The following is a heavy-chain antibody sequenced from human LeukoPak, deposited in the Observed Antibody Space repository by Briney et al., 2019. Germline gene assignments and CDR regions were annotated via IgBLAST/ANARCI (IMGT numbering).Heavy chain of an antibody. J-gene: IGHJ4*02. D-gene: IGHD6-19*01. Sequence: PSETLSLTCAVYGGSFSDYYWSWIRQPPGKGLEWIGEINHSGSTNYNPSLKSRVTISVDTSKNQFSLKLSSVTAADTAVYYCARQGRKQWLVMTDYWGQGTLVTVSS. CDR1: GGSFSDYY. V-gene: IGHV4-34*01. CDR3: ARQGRKQWLVMTDY. CDR2: INHSGST.